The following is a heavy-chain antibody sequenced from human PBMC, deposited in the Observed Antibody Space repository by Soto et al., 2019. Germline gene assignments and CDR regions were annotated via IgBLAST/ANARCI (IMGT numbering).Heavy chain of an antibody. CDR2: ISPYSGNT. CDR3: AKLGASGTISALDI. CDR1: GYNFTNFG. D-gene: IGHD1-1*01. Sequence: QVHLEQSGGEMKKPGASVKVSCKASGYNFTNFGIYWVRQAPGQGLEWVGWISPYSGNTKYAQKFQGRVTMTTDPSTAYMELRSLRSDDTAVYYCAKLGASGTISALDIWGQGTMVTVSS. V-gene: IGHV1-18*01. J-gene: IGHJ3*02.